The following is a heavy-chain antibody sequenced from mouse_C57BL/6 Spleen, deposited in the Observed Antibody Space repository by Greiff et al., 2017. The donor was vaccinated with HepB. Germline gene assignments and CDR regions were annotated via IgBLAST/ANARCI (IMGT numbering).Heavy chain of an antibody. CDR1: GYTFTSYW. J-gene: IGHJ2*01. CDR3: ARKGEYGSFDY. CDR2: IDPSDSET. V-gene: IGHV1-52*01. Sequence: QVQLQQPGAELVRPGSSVKLSYKASGYTFTSYWMHWVKQRPIQGLEWIGNIDPSDSETHYNQKFKDKATLIVDKSSSTAYMQLSSLTSEDSAVYYCARKGEYGSFDYWGQGTTLTVSS. D-gene: IGHD1-1*01.